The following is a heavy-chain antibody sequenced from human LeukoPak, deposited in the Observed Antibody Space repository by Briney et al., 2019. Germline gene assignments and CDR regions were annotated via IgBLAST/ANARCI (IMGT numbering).Heavy chain of an antibody. CDR2: IHHSGSA. Sequence: SETLSLTCAVSGGSFSSSNWWSWVRQSPVKGLEWIGGIHHSGSANYNPSLKSRVTISVDKSKNQFSLKLSSVTAADTAVYYCARKYYYGSGNYAFDIWGQGTLVTVSS. CDR3: ARKYYYGSGNYAFDI. V-gene: IGHV4/OR15-8*01. CDR1: GGSFSSSNW. J-gene: IGHJ3*02. D-gene: IGHD3-10*01.